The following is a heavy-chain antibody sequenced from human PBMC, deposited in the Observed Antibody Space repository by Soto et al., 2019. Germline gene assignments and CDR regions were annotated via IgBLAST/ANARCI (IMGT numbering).Heavy chain of an antibody. CDR1: GGSFSGYC. V-gene: IGHV4-34*01. D-gene: IGHD3-3*01. J-gene: IGHJ4*02. Sequence: SETLSLTCAVYGGSFSGYCWSWIRPPPGKGLEWIGEINHSGRTSYNPSLKSRVTISVDTSKSQFSLKLSSVTAADTAVYYCARGRKYYDFWSGYSHPRYYFNYWGQGTLVTVSS. CDR2: INHSGRT. CDR3: ARGRKYYDFWSGYSHPRYYFNY.